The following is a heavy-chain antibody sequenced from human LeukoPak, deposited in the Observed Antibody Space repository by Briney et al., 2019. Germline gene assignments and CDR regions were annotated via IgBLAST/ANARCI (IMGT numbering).Heavy chain of an antibody. Sequence: SETLSLTCTVSVGSISSGGYYWSWIRQHPGKGLEWIGYVYYSGSTYYNPSLKSRVTISVDTSKNQFSLELSSVTAADTAVYYCARARLGYCSGGSCYSTYCGMDVWGKGTTVTVSS. CDR1: VGSISSGGYY. CDR2: VYYSGST. CDR3: ARARLGYCSGGSCYSTYCGMDV. V-gene: IGHV4-31*03. J-gene: IGHJ6*04. D-gene: IGHD2-15*01.